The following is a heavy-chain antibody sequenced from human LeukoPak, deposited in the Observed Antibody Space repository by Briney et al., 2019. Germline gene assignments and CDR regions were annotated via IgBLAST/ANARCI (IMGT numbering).Heavy chain of an antibody. J-gene: IGHJ4*02. D-gene: IGHD3-10*01. CDR3: ARGSMIRPLHFDY. V-gene: IGHV4-39*07. CDR1: GGSISSSSYY. CDR2: IYYSGST. Sequence: SETLSLTCTVSGGSISSSSYYWGWIRHPPGKGLEWIGSIYYSGSTYYNPSLKSRVTISLDTSKNQFSLKLSSVTAADTAVYYCARGSMIRPLHFDYWGQGTLVTVSS.